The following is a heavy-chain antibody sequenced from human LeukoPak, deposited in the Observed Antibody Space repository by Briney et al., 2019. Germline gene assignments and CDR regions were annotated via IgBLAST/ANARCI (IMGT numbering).Heavy chain of an antibody. V-gene: IGHV3-23*01. CDR1: GFTFSSYA. D-gene: IGHD4-17*01. CDR3: AKDCVDYGVLNSFDI. Sequence: GGSLRLSCAASGFTFSSYAMGWVRQAPGKGLEWVSAISGSGGGTYYADSVKGRFTISRDNSKNTLYLQMNILRSEDTALYYCAKDCVDYGVLNSFDIWGQGTMVTVSS. CDR2: ISGSGGGT. J-gene: IGHJ3*02.